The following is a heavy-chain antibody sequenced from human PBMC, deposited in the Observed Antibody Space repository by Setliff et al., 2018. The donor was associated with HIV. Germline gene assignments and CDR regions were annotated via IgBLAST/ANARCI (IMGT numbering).Heavy chain of an antibody. D-gene: IGHD6-19*01. V-gene: IGHV1-3*01. J-gene: IGHJ5*02. Sequence: ASVKVSCKASGYTFISYAMHWVRQAPGQRLEWMGWINAGNGNTKYSQKFQGRVTISRDTSASTVYMELNSLRSEDTAIYYCARDIGSVWHNWFDPWGQGTLVTVSS. CDR2: INAGNGNT. CDR3: ARDIGSVWHNWFDP. CDR1: GYTFISYA.